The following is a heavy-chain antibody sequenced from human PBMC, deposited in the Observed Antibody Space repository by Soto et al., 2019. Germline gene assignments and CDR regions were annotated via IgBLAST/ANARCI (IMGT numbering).Heavy chain of an antibody. Sequence: EVQLVESGGGLVKPGGSLRLSCAASGFTFSTYSMNWVRPAPGKGLEWVSSISSSSSYIYYSDSVKCRFTISRDNAKNSLYLQMNSLRDEDTAVYYCARYDSSGYYWPYYYYGMDVWGQGTTVTFSS. J-gene: IGHJ6*02. CDR3: ARYDSSGYYWPYYYYGMDV. V-gene: IGHV3-21*01. D-gene: IGHD3-22*01. CDR1: GFTFSTYS. CDR2: ISSSSSYI.